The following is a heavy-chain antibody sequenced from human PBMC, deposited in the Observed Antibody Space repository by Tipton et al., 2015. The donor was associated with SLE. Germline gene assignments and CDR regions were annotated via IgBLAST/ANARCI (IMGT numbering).Heavy chain of an antibody. CDR2: IRYDGSNK. Sequence: SLRLSCAASGFTFSSYGMHWVRQAPGKGLEWVAFIRYDGSNKYYADSVKGRFTISRDNSKNTLYLQMNSLRAEDTAVYYCAKDDDFWSGYSKRSRFGMDVWGQGTTVTVSS. CDR3: AKDDDFWSGYSKRSRFGMDV. J-gene: IGHJ6*02. V-gene: IGHV3-30*02. D-gene: IGHD3-3*01. CDR1: GFTFSSYG.